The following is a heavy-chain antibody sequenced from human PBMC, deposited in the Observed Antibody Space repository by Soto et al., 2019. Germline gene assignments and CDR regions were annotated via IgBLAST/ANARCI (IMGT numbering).Heavy chain of an antibody. CDR2: IIPIFGTA. D-gene: IGHD3-3*01. V-gene: IGHV1-69*13. CDR1: GGTFSSYA. Sequence: SVKVSCKASGGTFSSYAISWVRQAPGQGLEWMGGIIPIFGTANYAQKFQGRVTVTADESTSTAYMELSSLRSEDTAVYYCARSIFGVVHDAFDIWGQGTMVTVSS. J-gene: IGHJ3*02. CDR3: ARSIFGVVHDAFDI.